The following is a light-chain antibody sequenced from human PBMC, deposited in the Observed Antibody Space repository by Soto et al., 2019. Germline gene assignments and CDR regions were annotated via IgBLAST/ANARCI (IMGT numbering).Light chain of an antibody. CDR3: QQANSFPLT. J-gene: IGKJ4*01. V-gene: IGKV1-12*01. CDR1: PGISSW. CDR2: AAS. Sequence: DIQMTQSPSSVSASVGDRVTITCRSSPGISSWLAWYQQKPGKAPKLLIYAASSLQSGVPSRFSGSGSGTDFPLTISSRQTEDVTTYYCQQANSFPLTFGGGTKVEIK.